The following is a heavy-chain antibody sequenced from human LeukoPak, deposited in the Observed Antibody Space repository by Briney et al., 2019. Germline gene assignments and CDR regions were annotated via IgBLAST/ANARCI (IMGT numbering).Heavy chain of an antibody. CDR3: ARAVRLVDIVATIGHYFDY. V-gene: IGHV1-8*02. CDR2: MNPNSGNT. J-gene: IGHJ4*02. CDR1: GYTFTSYA. Sequence: ASVKVSCKASGYTFTSYAMNWVRQATGQGLEWMGWMNPNSGNTGYAQKFQGRVTMTRNTSISTAYMELSSLRSEDTAVYYCARAVRLVDIVATIGHYFDYWGQGTLVTVSS. D-gene: IGHD5-12*01.